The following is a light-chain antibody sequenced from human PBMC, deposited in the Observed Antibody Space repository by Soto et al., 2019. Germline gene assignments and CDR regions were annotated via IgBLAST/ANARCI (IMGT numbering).Light chain of an antibody. CDR2: AAS. CDR3: QQSYNAPRT. J-gene: IGKJ1*01. V-gene: IGKV1-39*01. CDR1: QSISNY. Sequence: DIQVTQSPYSLSASVGDRVTITCQASQSISNYLNWYQQKPGKAPRLLIHAASSLQSGVPSRFSGSGSGTDFTLTISSLQPEDFAIYYCQQSYNAPRTFGPGTKVDIK.